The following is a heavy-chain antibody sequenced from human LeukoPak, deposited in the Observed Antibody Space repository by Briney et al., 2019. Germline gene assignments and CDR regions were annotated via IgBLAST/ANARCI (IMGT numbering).Heavy chain of an antibody. J-gene: IGHJ4*02. D-gene: IGHD6-13*01. CDR3: AREPPSAIAAAGNGGY. CDR2: ISYDGSNK. Sequence: GRSLRLSCAASGFTFSSYGMHWVRQAPGKGLEWVAVISYDGSNKYYADSVKGRFTISRDNAKNSLYLQMNSLRAEDTAVYYCAREPPSAIAAAGNGGYWGQGTLVTVSS. V-gene: IGHV3-30*03. CDR1: GFTFSSYG.